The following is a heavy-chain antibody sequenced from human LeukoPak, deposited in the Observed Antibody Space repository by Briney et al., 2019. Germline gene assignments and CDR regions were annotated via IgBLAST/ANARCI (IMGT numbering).Heavy chain of an antibody. CDR2: IIPIFGTA. V-gene: IGHV1-69*13. CDR3: ARDHLPGYIHFDY. J-gene: IGHJ4*02. CDR1: GGTFSSYA. Sequence: SVKVSCKASGGTFSSYAISWVRQAPGQGLEWMGGIIPIFGTANYAQKFQGRVTITADESTSTAYMELSSLRSEDTAVYYCARDHLPGYIHFDYWGQGTLVAVSS. D-gene: IGHD5-18*01.